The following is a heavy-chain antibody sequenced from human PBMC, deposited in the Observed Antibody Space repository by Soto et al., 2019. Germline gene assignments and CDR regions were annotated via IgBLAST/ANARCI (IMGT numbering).Heavy chain of an antibody. D-gene: IGHD4-17*01. CDR2: IYYSGST. CDR3: ARDANLYGGIVY. CDR1: GGSISRGGYY. J-gene: IGHJ4*02. V-gene: IGHV4-31*03. Sequence: SETLSLTCTVSGGSISRGGYYWSWIRQHPGKGLEWIGYIYYSGSTYYNPSLKSRVTISVDTSKNQFSLKLSSVTAADTAVYYCARDANLYGGIVYWGQGTLVTVSS.